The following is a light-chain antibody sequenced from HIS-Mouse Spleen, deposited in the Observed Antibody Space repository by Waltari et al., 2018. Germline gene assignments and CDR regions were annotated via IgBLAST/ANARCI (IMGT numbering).Light chain of an antibody. J-gene: IGLJ3*02. CDR1: ALPKKY. Sequence: SYELTQPPSVSVSPGQTARITCPGAALPKKYAYWYQQKSGQAPVLVIYEDSKRPSGIPERFSGSSSGTMATLTISGAQVEDEADYYCYSTDSSGNHRGVFGGGTKLTVL. CDR2: EDS. V-gene: IGLV3-10*01. CDR3: YSTDSSGNHRGV.